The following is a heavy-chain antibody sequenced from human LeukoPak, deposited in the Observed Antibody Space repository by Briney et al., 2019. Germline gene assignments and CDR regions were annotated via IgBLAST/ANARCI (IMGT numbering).Heavy chain of an antibody. D-gene: IGHD6-13*01. J-gene: IGHJ4*02. CDR2: ISWNSGSI. CDR1: GFTFDDYA. Sequence: GRSLRLSCAASGFTFDDYAMHWVRQAPGKGLEWVSGISWNSGSIGYADSVKGRFTISRDNAKNSLYLQMNSLRAEDTALYYCARDRDVYSSRWNRNFAYWGQGTLVTVSA. V-gene: IGHV3-9*01. CDR3: ARDRDVYSSRWNRNFAY.